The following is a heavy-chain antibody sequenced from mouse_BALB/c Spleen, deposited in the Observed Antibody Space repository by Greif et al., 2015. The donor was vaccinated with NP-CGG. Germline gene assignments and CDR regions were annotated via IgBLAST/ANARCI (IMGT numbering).Heavy chain of an antibody. D-gene: IGHD2-1*01. V-gene: IGHV14-3*02. J-gene: IGHJ1*01. CDR3: ARYGNYVYFDV. CDR1: GFNIKDTY. CDR2: IDPANGNT. Sequence: EVQLQQSGAELVKPGASVKSSCTASGFNIKDTYMHWVKQRPEQGLEWIGRIDPANGNTKYDPKFQGKATVTADTSSNTACLQLSSLTSEDTAVYYCARYGNYVYFDVWGAGTTVTVSS.